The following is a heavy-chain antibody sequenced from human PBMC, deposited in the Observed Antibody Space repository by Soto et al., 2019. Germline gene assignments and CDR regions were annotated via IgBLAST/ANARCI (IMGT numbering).Heavy chain of an antibody. Sequence: GASVKVSCKASGGTFSSYAISWVRQAPGQGLEWMGGIIPIFGTANYAQKSQGRVTITADESTSTAYMELSSLRSEDTAVYYCAREGGWGVVVTAANYYYGMDVWGQGTTVTVSS. CDR1: GGTFSSYA. CDR3: AREGGWGVVVTAANYYYGMDV. CDR2: IIPIFGTA. J-gene: IGHJ6*02. D-gene: IGHD2-21*02. V-gene: IGHV1-69*13.